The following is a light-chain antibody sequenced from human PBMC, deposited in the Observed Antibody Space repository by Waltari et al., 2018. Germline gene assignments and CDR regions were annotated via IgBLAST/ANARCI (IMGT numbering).Light chain of an antibody. CDR2: GAS. V-gene: IGKV3-20*01. CDR3: QQYGSSVLYT. Sequence: RARQSLTKRYLAWYQQKPGQAPRLRSYGASSRAAGIPDRFSGSGSGTDFTLTISRLEPEDFAVYYCQQYGSSVLYTFGQGTKLEIK. J-gene: IGKJ2*01. CDR1: QSLTKRY.